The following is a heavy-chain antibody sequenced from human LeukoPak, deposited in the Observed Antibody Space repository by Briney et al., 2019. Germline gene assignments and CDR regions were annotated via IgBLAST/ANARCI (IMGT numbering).Heavy chain of an antibody. CDR1: GYTFTGYY. D-gene: IGHD6-19*01. J-gene: IGHJ4*02. V-gene: IGHV1-2*02. CDR2: INPHSGDT. Sequence: ASVKVSCKASGYTFTGYYIHWVRQAPGQGLEWMGWINPHSGDTIYAQKFQDRITLTRETSINTAHIELSSLRSDDTAVYHCARARVDAAGWYPVDYWGQGTLVTVSS. CDR3: ARARVDAAGWYPVDY.